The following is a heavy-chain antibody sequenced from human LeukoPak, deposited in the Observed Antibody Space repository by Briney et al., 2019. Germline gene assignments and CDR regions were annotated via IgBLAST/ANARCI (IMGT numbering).Heavy chain of an antibody. J-gene: IGHJ4*02. V-gene: IGHV4-4*02. CDR2: IYHSGST. CDR3: ARLTTVAYPVLDY. Sequence: PSETLSLTCAVSGGSISSSNWWSWVRQPPGKGLEWIGEIYHSGSTNYNPSLKSRVTISVDKSKNQFSLKLSSVTAADTAVYYCARLTTVAYPVLDYWGQGTLVTVSS. CDR1: GGSISSSNW. D-gene: IGHD4-23*01.